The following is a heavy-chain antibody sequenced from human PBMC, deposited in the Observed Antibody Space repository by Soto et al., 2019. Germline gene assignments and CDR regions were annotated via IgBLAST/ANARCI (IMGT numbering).Heavy chain of an antibody. D-gene: IGHD6-13*01. J-gene: IGHJ6*02. V-gene: IGHV3-33*01. Sequence: GGSLRLSCAASGFSFGSYGMHWVRQAPGKGLEWVAVIWYDGSNKYYADSVKGRFTISRDNSKNTLYLQMNSLRAEDTAVYYCARGGIAAAGTDYYYYGMDVWGQGTTVTVSS. CDR2: IWYDGSNK. CDR3: ARGGIAAAGTDYYYYGMDV. CDR1: GFSFGSYG.